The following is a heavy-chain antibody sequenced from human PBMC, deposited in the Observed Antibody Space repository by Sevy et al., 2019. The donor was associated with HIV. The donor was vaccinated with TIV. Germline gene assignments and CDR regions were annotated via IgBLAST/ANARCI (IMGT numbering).Heavy chain of an antibody. Sequence: ASVKVSCKASGYSFTTYRITWLRQAHGQGLEWMGWISPHNGDTNYVQNLQGRVTMITDTSTSTAYMELRSLRSDDTAVYYCARAYCSGGSCYSLAYWGQGTRVTVSS. J-gene: IGHJ4*02. CDR1: GYSFTTYR. D-gene: IGHD2-15*01. CDR3: ARAYCSGGSCYSLAY. V-gene: IGHV1-18*01. CDR2: ISPHNGDT.